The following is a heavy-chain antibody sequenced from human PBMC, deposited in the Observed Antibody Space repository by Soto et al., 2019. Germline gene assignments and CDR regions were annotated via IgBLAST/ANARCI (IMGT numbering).Heavy chain of an antibody. D-gene: IGHD6-13*01. J-gene: IGHJ4*02. CDR1: EGTFNSYA. V-gene: IGHV1-69*01. CDR3: ASGASRWYPYFFDS. Sequence: QAQVVQSGAEVRKPGSSVKLSCKASEGTFNSYAIAWVRQAPGQGLEWMGGIIPYYNTLNYAQKFQDRVTITADDSTNTVYTELSSLRSDDTGVYFCASGASRWYPYFFDSWAQGTLVTVSS. CDR2: IIPYYNTL.